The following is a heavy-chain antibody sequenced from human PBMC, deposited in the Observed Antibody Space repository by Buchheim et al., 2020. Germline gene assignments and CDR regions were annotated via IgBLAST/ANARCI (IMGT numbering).Heavy chain of an antibody. CDR3: ARIDNDYINYKWFDP. D-gene: IGHD4-11*01. CDR2: IYYSGSA. CDR1: GGSISSGYYY. Sequence: QVQLQESGPGLVKPSQTLSLTCTVSGGSISSGYYYWSWIRQSPGKGLEWIAYIYYSGSAYYNPSLKSRATISADTSKNQFSLRLNSVTAADTAVYYCARIDNDYINYKWFDPWGQGTL. V-gene: IGHV4-30-4*01. J-gene: IGHJ5*02.